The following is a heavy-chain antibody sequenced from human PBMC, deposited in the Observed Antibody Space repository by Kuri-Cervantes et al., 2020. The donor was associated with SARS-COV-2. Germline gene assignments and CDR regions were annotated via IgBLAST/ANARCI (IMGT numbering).Heavy chain of an antibody. CDR3: ARDMGAIVLVRRDWFDP. D-gene: IGHD2-8*01. Sequence: GESLKISCAASGFTFSSYGMHWVRQAPGKGLEWVAVIWYDGSNKYYADSVKGRFTISRDNSKNTLYLQMNSLRVEDTAVYYCARDMGAIVLVRRDWFDPWGRGTLVTVSS. V-gene: IGHV3-33*01. CDR2: IWYDGSNK. CDR1: GFTFSSYG. J-gene: IGHJ5*02.